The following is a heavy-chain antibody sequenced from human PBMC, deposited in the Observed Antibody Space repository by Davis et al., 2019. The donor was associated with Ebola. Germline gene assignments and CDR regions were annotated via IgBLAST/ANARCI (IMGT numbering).Heavy chain of an antibody. Sequence: GESLKISCAASGFIFEDYAMYWVRQVSGKRLEWVSLISEDGSRTYYADSVKGRFTISRDNAKNSVYLQMNSLKDEDTAVYYCARDIAMDVWGQGTTVTVSS. V-gene: IGHV3-43*02. CDR3: ARDIAMDV. D-gene: IGHD2-21*01. CDR1: GFIFEDYA. CDR2: ISEDGSRT. J-gene: IGHJ6*02.